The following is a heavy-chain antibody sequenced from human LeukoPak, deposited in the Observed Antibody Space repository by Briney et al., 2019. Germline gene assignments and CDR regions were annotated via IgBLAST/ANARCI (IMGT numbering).Heavy chain of an antibody. D-gene: IGHD3-10*01. CDR2: IYYSGST. CDR1: GVSISSYY. Sequence: SSETLSLTCTVSGVSISSYYWSWIRQPPGKGLEWIGYIYYSGSTNYNPSLKSRVTISVDTSKNQFSLKLSSVTAADTAVYYCARVGTYGSGSYLSWLDYWGQGTLVTVSS. CDR3: ARVGTYGSGSYLSWLDY. V-gene: IGHV4-59*01. J-gene: IGHJ4*02.